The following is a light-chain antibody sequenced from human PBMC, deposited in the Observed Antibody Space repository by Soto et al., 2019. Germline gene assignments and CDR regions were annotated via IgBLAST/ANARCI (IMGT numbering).Light chain of an antibody. J-gene: IGKJ4*01. V-gene: IGKV3D-15*01. CDR2: GAT. CDR3: QMYNNWVAT. Sequence: EIVLTQSPSTLSLSPGERATLSCGASQSVSSSYLAWYQQKPGHTPRLLIYGATTRATGIPARFSGSGSGTDFTLTINSLQSEDFAVSYCQMYNNWVATVGGGTKVEI. CDR1: QSVSSSY.